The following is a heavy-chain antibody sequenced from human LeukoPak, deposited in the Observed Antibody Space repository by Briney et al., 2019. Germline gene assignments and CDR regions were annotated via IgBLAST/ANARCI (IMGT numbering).Heavy chain of an antibody. J-gene: IGHJ6*03. CDR1: GFTFSSYS. CDR3: ARTAWGPYCSGGSCYANYYMDV. Sequence: GGSLRLSCAASGFTFSSYSMNWVRQAPGKGLEWVSSISSSSSYIYYAGSVKGRFTISRDNAKNSLYLQMNSLRAEDTAVYYCARTAWGPYCSGGSCYANYYMDVWGKGTTVTVSS. D-gene: IGHD2-15*01. V-gene: IGHV3-21*01. CDR2: ISSSSSYI.